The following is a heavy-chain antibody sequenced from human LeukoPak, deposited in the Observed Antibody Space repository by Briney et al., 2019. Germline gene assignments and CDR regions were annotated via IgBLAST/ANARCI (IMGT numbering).Heavy chain of an antibody. CDR3: ARDDAGSGSYGYFDY. CDR2: IIPIFGTA. V-gene: IGHV1-69*13. J-gene: IGHJ4*02. CDR1: GGTFSSYA. D-gene: IGHD1-26*01. Sequence: ASVKVSCKASGGTFSSYAISWVRQAPGQGLEWMGGIIPIFGTANYAQKFQGRVTITADESTSTAYMELSSLRSEDTAVYYCARDDAGSGSYGYFDYWGQGTLVTVSS.